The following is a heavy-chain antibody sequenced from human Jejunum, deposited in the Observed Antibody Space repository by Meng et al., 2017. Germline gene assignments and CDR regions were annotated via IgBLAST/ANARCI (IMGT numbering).Heavy chain of an antibody. V-gene: IGHV4-4*03. CDR2: ISNRGNT. D-gene: IGHD7-27*01. Sequence: QVRLTAAGPGRGGRPGTLVLACAVSCGSITSWHWWTWLRQSPGKGLVWIGEISNRGNTNYNPSLKSRVAISLDRSKNEFSLTVDSVTAADAALYYCARDPRTNWASRHFDYWGQGTLVTVSS. CDR1: CGSITSWHW. J-gene: IGHJ4*02. CDR3: ARDPRTNWASRHFDY.